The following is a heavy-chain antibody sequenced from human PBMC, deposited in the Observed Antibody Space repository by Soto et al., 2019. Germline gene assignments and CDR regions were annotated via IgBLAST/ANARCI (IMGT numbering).Heavy chain of an antibody. CDR2: IYYSGST. CDR3: AMHQWELPPDNLFDP. D-gene: IGHD1-26*01. CDR1: GGSISSYY. Sequence: SETLSLTCTVSGGSISSYYWSWIRQPPGKGLEWIGYIYYSGSTNYNPSLKSRVTISVDTSKNQFSLKLSSVTAADTAVYYCAMHQWELPPDNLFDPRGQGTPVTVSS. J-gene: IGHJ5*02. V-gene: IGHV4-59*08.